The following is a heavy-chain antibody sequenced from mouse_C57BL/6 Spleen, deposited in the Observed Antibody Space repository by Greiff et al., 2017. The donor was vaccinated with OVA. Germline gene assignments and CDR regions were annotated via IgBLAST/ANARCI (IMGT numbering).Heavy chain of an antibody. CDR2: IWSGGST. Sequence: QVQLKESGPGLVQPSQSLSITCTVSGFSLTSYGVHWVRQSPGKGLEWLGVIWSGGSTDYNAAFISRLSISKDNSKSQVFFKMNSLQADDTAIYYCASHYYGSSYAFAYWGQGTLVTVSA. CDR3: ASHYYGSSYAFAY. D-gene: IGHD1-1*01. V-gene: IGHV2-2*01. J-gene: IGHJ3*01. CDR1: GFSLTSYG.